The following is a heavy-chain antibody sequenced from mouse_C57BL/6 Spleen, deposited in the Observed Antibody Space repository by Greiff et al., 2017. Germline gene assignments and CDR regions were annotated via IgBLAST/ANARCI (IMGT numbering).Heavy chain of an antibody. J-gene: IGHJ2*01. D-gene: IGHD1-1*01. Sequence: DVKLVASGAELVKPGASVKLSCTASGFNIKDYYMHWVKQRTEQGLEWIGRIDPEDGETKYAPKFQGKATITADTSSNTAYLQLSSLTSEDTAVYYCARSRGRDFFDYWGQGTTLTVSS. CDR2: IDPEDGET. V-gene: IGHV14-2*01. CDR1: GFNIKDYY. CDR3: ARSRGRDFFDY.